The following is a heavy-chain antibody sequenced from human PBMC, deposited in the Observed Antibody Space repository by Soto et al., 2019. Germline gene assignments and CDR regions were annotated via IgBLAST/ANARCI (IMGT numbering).Heavy chain of an antibody. J-gene: IGHJ3*02. CDR2: IIPLFNVA. CDR1: GGTFSNFA. V-gene: IGHV1-69*01. CDR3: VASGTDVLGYAYQDPEGLDI. D-gene: IGHD1-1*01. Sequence: QVQLVQSGPEVKKPGSSVKVSCEASGGTFSNFAVNWVRQAPGQGLEWVGGIIPLFNVAKYAQKFEGRVTLVADDCSGTVYMGLSCLRPDDTAVYYCVASGTDVLGYAYQDPEGLDIWGQGTMVTVSS.